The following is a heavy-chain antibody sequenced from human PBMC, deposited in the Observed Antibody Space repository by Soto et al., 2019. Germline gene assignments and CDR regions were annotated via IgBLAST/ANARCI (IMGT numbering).Heavy chain of an antibody. CDR3: AHKAAAGYYFDY. V-gene: IGHV2-5*01. CDR1: GFSLSNSGVG. Sequence: SGPTLVNPTQTLTLTCAFSGFSLSNSGVGVGWIRQPPGKALEWLALIYWNDDKRYSPSPKSRLTITKDTSKNQVVLTMTNVDPVDTATYCCAHKAAAGYYFDYWGQGTLVTVSS. D-gene: IGHD6-13*01. CDR2: IYWNDDK. J-gene: IGHJ4*02.